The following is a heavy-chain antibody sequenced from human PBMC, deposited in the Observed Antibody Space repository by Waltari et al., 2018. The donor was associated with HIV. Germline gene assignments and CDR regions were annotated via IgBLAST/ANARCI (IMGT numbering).Heavy chain of an antibody. CDR2: ISSSGKTK. CDR1: GFIFSDYY. Sequence: QVLLVESGTGFVKPGGSMRLSCTASGFIFSDYYMTWIRQAPGKGLEWVSSISSSGKTKYYAESLKGRFTVSRDNAQTSLWLQMDSLKVEDTATYFCARVAQDYYVSGGRFDPWG. J-gene: IGHJ5*02. D-gene: IGHD3-10*02. CDR3: ARVAQDYYVSGGRFDP. V-gene: IGHV3-11*01.